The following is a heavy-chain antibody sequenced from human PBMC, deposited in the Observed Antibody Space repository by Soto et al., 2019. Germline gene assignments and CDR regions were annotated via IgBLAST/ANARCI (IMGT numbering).Heavy chain of an antibody. V-gene: IGHV3-74*01. Sequence: GGSLRLSCAASEFTFRSYWMHWVRQSPGKGLVWVSRISGDGSSTNYADSVKGRFTISRDNAKNTVYLQIDSLRAEDTAVYYCARSLPGTYGAFDLWGQGTVVTVSS. J-gene: IGHJ3*01. D-gene: IGHD1-7*01. CDR3: ARSLPGTYGAFDL. CDR2: ISGDGSST. CDR1: EFTFRSYW.